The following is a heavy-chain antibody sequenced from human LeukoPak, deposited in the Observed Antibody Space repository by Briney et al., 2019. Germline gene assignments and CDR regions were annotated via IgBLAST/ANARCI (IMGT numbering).Heavy chain of an antibody. CDR1: GFTFTSSW. CDR3: AREGHYDILTGYSPVEYYFYYMDV. CDR2: INSDGSNR. V-gene: IGHV3-74*01. J-gene: IGHJ6*03. D-gene: IGHD3-9*01. Sequence: GGSLRLSCAASGFTFTSSWMHWVRHTPGKGLVWVSRINSDGSNRNYADSVKGRFTISRDNSKSTLYLQMNSLRAEDTALYYCAREGHYDILTGYSPVEYYFYYMDVWGKGTTVTVSS.